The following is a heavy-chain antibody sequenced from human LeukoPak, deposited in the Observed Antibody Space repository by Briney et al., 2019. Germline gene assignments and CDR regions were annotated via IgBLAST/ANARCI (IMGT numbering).Heavy chain of an antibody. CDR2: IYPGDSDT. CDR3: ARLLRNIAAAVYYFDY. V-gene: IGHV5-51*01. D-gene: IGHD6-13*01. J-gene: IGHJ4*02. Sequence: TGESLKISCKGSGYSFTSYWIGWVRQMPRKGLEWMGIIYPGDSDTRYSPSFQGQVTISADKSISTAYLQWSSLKASDTAMYYCARLLRNIAAAVYYFDYWGQGTLVTVSS. CDR1: GYSFTSYW.